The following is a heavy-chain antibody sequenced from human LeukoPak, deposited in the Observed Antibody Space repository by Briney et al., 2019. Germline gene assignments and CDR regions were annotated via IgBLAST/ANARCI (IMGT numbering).Heavy chain of an antibody. V-gene: IGHV1-69*04. J-gene: IGHJ5*02. Sequence: ASVKVSCKASGGTFSSYAISWVRQAPGQGLEWMGRIIPILGIANYAQKFQGRVTITADKSTSTAYMELSSLRSEDTAVYYCARTPGGWIAAAGTNWFDPWGQGTLVTVSS. CDR2: IIPILGIA. D-gene: IGHD6-13*01. CDR3: ARTPGGWIAAAGTNWFDP. CDR1: GGTFSSYA.